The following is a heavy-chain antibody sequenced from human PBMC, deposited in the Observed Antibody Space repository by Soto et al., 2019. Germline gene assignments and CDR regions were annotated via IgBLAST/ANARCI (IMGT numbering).Heavy chain of an antibody. J-gene: IGHJ4*02. V-gene: IGHV4-28*01. Sequence: PSEAQFRAAAVPGYSSGSRNGWGWIRQPPGKGLEWIGYIYYSGTTYYNPSLKSRVTMSVDTSKNQFSLKLTSVTAVDTAVYYCQRREIHGPIDYWGQATLVT. CDR1: GYSSGSRNG. CDR3: QRREIHGPIDY. CDR2: IYYSGTT. D-gene: IGHD1-26*01.